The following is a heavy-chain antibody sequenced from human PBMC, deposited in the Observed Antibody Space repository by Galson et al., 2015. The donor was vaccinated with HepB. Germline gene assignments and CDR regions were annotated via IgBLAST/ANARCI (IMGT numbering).Heavy chain of an antibody. V-gene: IGHV3-7*01. CDR3: AGDTGWASGH. CDR2: IKQDGSAK. D-gene: IGHD6-19*01. CDR1: GFTFSNYW. J-gene: IGHJ4*02. Sequence: SLRLSCAGSGFTFSNYWMTWFRQAPGKGLEWVATIKQDGSAKYYLDSVKDRFTISRDNAESSMYMQMNSLRVEDTAIYYCAGDTGWASGHWGQGTLVTVSS.